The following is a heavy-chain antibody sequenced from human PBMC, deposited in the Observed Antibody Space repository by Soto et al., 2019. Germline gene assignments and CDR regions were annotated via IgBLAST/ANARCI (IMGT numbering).Heavy chain of an antibody. Sequence: QVQLVQSGAEVKNPGASVRVSCKASGYTFSAYYIHWVRQAPGQGLEWMGWINPNSGATKFAQKFQGRVTMTRATSINTAYMQLTSLTSHDTAIYDCARDPIAAHYATDDMDVWGQGTTITVSS. CDR2: INPNSGAT. D-gene: IGHD2-2*01. CDR1: GYTFSAYY. V-gene: IGHV1-2*02. J-gene: IGHJ6*02. CDR3: ARDPIAAHYATDDMDV.